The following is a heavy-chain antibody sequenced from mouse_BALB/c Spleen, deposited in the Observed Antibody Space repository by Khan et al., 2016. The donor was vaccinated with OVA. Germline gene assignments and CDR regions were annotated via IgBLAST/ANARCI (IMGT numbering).Heavy chain of an antibody. D-gene: IGHD1-1*01. Sequence: QVQLKQSGAELAKPGASVKMSCKASGYTFINYWILWIKQRPGQGLEWIGYINPSTGYTEYNQHFKDKATLTADISSSTAYMQLSSLTSEDSAVYYCARRDLRWDFDYWGQGTTLTVSS. J-gene: IGHJ2*01. CDR2: INPSTGYT. CDR1: GYTFINYW. V-gene: IGHV1-7*01. CDR3: ARRDLRWDFDY.